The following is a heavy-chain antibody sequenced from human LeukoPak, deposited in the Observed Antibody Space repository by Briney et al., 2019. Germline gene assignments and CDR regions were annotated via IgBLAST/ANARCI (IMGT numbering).Heavy chain of an antibody. CDR1: GFTFSDYY. CDR2: ISGGSGYT. J-gene: IGHJ4*02. Sequence: KPGGSLRLPCAASGFTFSDYYMTWIRQAPGKGLEWVSYISGGSGYTNYADSVKGRFTISRDNAKNSLYLQMNSLRAEDTAVYYCARARAITGTTSFDYWGQGTLVTVSS. V-gene: IGHV3-11*06. CDR3: ARARAITGTTSFDY. D-gene: IGHD1-7*01.